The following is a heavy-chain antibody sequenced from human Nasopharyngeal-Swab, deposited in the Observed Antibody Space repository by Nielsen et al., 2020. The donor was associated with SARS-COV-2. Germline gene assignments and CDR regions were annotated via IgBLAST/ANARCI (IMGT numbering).Heavy chain of an antibody. D-gene: IGHD5-12*01. CDR3: VRPEGVATSFKYYFQYGMDV. CDR1: GYSFPSYW. Sequence: GESLKISCKGSGYSFPSYWIAWVRQMPGKGLECMGILYPRDSDTRYSPSFQGQVTISADKSISTAYLQWSSLKASDTAMYYCVRPEGVATSFKYYFQYGMDVWGQGTMVTVPS. V-gene: IGHV5-51*01. CDR2: LYPRDSDT. J-gene: IGHJ6*02.